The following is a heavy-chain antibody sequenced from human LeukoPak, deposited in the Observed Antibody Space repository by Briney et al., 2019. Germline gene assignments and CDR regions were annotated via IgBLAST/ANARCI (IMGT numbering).Heavy chain of an antibody. V-gene: IGHV3-23*01. D-gene: IGHD2-8*01. J-gene: IGHJ5*02. CDR2: ISGSGGST. CDR3: AKGVLMVYAIKENWFDP. CDR1: GFTFSSYA. Sequence: GGSLRLSCAASGFTFSSYAMSWVRQAPGKGLEWVSAISGSGGSTYYADSVKGRFTISRDNSKNTLYLQMSSLRAEDKAVYYCAKGVLMVYAIKENWFDPWGQGTLVTVSS.